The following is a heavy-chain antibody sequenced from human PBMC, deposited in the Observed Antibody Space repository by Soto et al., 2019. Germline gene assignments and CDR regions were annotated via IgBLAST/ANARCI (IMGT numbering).Heavy chain of an antibody. CDR1: GGSISSYY. CDR3: ARDSPLITMVRGVIQDYYYYYGMDV. Sequence: SETLSLTCTVSGGSISSYYWSWIRQPAGKGLEWIGRIYTSGSTNYNPSLKSRVTMSVDTSKNQSSLKLSSVTAADTAVYYCARDSPLITMVRGVIQDYYYYYGMDVWGQGTTVTVSS. CDR2: IYTSGST. D-gene: IGHD3-10*01. J-gene: IGHJ6*02. V-gene: IGHV4-4*07.